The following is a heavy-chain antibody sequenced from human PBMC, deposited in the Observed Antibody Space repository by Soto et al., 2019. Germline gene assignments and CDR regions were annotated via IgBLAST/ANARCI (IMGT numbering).Heavy chain of an antibody. CDR2: ISYDGSNK. CDR1: GFTFSSYA. CDR3: GGVAVTTSLDY. D-gene: IGHD4-17*01. J-gene: IGHJ4*02. V-gene: IGHV3-30-3*01. Sequence: QVQLVESGGGVVQPGRSLRLSCAASGFTFSSYAMHWVRQAPGKGLEWVAVISYDGSNKYYADSVKGRFTISRDNSKNTLYLQMNSLRAEDTAVYYCGGVAVTTSLDYWGQGTLVTVSS.